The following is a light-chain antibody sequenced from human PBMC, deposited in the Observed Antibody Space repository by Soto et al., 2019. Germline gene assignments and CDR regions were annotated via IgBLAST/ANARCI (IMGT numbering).Light chain of an antibody. J-gene: IGKJ2*01. CDR1: QALSNY. Sequence: DIQLTQSPSFLSASVGDTVTITCRASQALSNYLAWYQQKPGKAPDLLIYSASTLQSGVPSRFSGSGSETEFSLTIRALQPDDSATYFCQQYNSYSYTFGQGTKLEIK. V-gene: IGKV1-9*01. CDR3: QQYNSYSYT. CDR2: SAS.